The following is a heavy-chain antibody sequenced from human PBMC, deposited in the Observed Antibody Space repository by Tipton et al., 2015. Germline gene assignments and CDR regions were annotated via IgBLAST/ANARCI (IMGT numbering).Heavy chain of an antibody. CDR1: GFTFNDYA. CDR2: ISGSGTP. Sequence: SLRLSCTASGFTFNDYAMNWVRQAPGKGLDWVSTISGSGTPYYADSVKGRFTVSRDNSKNIQYLQMNSLRVEDTAVYYCAKDLSTLGIYGFDVWGQGTTVIVSS. D-gene: IGHD3-16*01. V-gene: IGHV3-23*01. CDR3: AKDLSTLGIYGFDV. J-gene: IGHJ6*02.